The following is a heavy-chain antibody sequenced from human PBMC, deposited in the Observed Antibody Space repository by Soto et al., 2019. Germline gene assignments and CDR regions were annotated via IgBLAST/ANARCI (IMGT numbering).Heavy chain of an antibody. D-gene: IGHD6-19*01. CDR3: ARHPSGFWFDP. J-gene: IGHJ5*02. CDR1: GGSISSSLYF. CDR2: IYYSGST. V-gene: IGHV4-39*01. Sequence: PSETLSLTCSVSGGSISSSLYFWGWIRQPPGKGLEWIGSIYYSGSTYYNPSLKSRVTVSVDTSKNQFSLKLGSVTAADTALYHCARHPSGFWFDPWSQGTLVTVSS.